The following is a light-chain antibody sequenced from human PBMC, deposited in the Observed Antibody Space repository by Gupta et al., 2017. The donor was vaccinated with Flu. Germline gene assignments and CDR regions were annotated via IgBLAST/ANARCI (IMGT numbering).Light chain of an antibody. CDR2: EVR. J-gene: IGLJ2*01. CDR3: SSDGGSNNWI. Sequence: GTNTRTGTSSDVGGYEHVYCDQHHTAKPHRFLIYEVRKRSAGAPGRLSGSKAGNTASLTVSGREAEDAADYYCSSDGGSNNWIFGGGTKVTVL. CDR1: SSDVGGYEH. V-gene: IGLV2-8*01.